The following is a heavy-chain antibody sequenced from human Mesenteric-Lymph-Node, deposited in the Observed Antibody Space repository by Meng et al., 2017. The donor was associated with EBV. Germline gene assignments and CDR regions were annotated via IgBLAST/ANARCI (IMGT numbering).Heavy chain of an antibody. J-gene: IGHJ4*02. D-gene: IGHD2-15*01. Sequence: QLVQAGAEVKKLGSSLKVPFMSSVGAFRSYGGSWVRQAPGQGLEWMGLVWVSRISSDGSATNYADSVKCRFTISRDNAKNTLYLQMNSLRAEDTAVYYCLCLGGGQGRWGQGTLVTVSS. V-gene: IGHV3-74*01. CDR3: LCLGGGQGR. CDR1: VGAFRSYG. CDR2: ISSDGSAT.